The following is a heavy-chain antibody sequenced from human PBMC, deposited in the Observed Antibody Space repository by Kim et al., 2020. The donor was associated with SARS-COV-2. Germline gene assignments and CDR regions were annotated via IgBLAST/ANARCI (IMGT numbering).Heavy chain of an antibody. CDR2: ISYDGSNK. Sequence: GGSLRLSCAASGFTFSSYAMHWVRQAPGKGLEWVAVISYDGSNKYYADSVKGRFTISRDNSKNTLYLQMNSLRAEDTAVYYCARDGGGYCSGGSCYIVPPTYGMDVWGQGTTVTVSS. CDR3: ARDGGGYCSGGSCYIVPPTYGMDV. J-gene: IGHJ6*02. V-gene: IGHV3-30*04. D-gene: IGHD2-15*01. CDR1: GFTFSSYA.